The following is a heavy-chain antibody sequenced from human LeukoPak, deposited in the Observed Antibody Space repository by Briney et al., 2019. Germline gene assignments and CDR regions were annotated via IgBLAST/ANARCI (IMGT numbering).Heavy chain of an antibody. CDR1: GGTFSSYA. CDR3: ASITIFGVVISDY. D-gene: IGHD3-3*01. V-gene: IGHV1-69*06. Sequence: SVKVSCKASGGTFSSYANSWVRQAPGQGLEWMGRIIPIFGTANYAQKFQGRVTITADKSTSTAYMELSSLRSEDTAVYYCASITIFGVVISDYWGQGTLVTVSS. J-gene: IGHJ4*02. CDR2: IIPIFGTA.